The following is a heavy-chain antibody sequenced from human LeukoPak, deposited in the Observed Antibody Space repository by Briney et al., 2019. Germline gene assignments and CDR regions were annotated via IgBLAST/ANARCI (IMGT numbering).Heavy chain of an antibody. D-gene: IGHD5-18*01. V-gene: IGHV7-4-1*02. J-gene: IGHJ4*02. CDR2: INTNTGNP. Sequence: ALVKVSCKASGYTFTSYAMNWVRQAPGQGLEWMGWINTNTGNPTYAQGFTGRFVFSLDTSVSTAYLQISSLKAEDTAVYYCASFVQSYGYDYWGQGTLVTVSS. CDR3: ASFVQSYGYDY. CDR1: GYTFTSYA.